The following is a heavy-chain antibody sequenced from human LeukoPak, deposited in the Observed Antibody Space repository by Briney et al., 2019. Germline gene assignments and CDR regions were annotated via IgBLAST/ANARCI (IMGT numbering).Heavy chain of an antibody. CDR2: IPVGGSPM. Sequence: GGSLRLSCAASGFTFSRYSMNWVRQAPGKGLEWFSYIPVGGSPMYYADSVKGRFTISRDDARNSLYLQMNSLRAEDTAVYYCAREVAYKWNDANDAFDIWGQGTMVTVSS. D-gene: IGHD1-1*01. CDR3: AREVAYKWNDANDAFDI. J-gene: IGHJ3*02. V-gene: IGHV3-48*04. CDR1: GFTFSRYS.